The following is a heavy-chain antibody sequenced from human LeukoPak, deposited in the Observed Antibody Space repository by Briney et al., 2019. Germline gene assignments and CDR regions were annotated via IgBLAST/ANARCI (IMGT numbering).Heavy chain of an antibody. CDR2: INHSGST. J-gene: IGHJ6*02. CDR3: ARGRGRLLGYCSGGSCQRQHEIYCYYGMDV. CDR1: GGSFSGHY. V-gene: IGHV4-34*01. D-gene: IGHD2-15*01. Sequence: SETLSLTCAVYGGSFSGHYWSWIRQPPGKGLEWIGEINHSGSTNYNPSLKSRVTISVDTSKNQFSLKLSSVTAADTAVYYCARGRGRLLGYCSGGSCQRQHEIYCYYGMDVWGQGTTVTVSS.